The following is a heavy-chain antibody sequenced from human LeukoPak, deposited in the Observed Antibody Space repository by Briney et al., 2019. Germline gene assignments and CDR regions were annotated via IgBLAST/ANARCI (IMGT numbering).Heavy chain of an antibody. Sequence: PGTCLRLSCAASGFTFSSYAIHWVRHVPGKGLEWVSYIGRSGNTIHYTDSVKGRFTISWDNAKNSLYLQMNSLRAEDTAVYYCAREGNAFDIWGQGIMVTVSS. V-gene: IGHV3-48*04. CDR1: GFTFSSYA. CDR2: IGRSGNTI. CDR3: AREGNAFDI. J-gene: IGHJ3*02.